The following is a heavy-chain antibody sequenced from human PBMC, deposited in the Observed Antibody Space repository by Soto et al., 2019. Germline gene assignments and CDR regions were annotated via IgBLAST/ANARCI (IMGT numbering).Heavy chain of an antibody. D-gene: IGHD3-9*01. J-gene: IGHJ6*02. V-gene: IGHV1-69*12. Sequence: QVQLVQSGAEVKKPGSSVKVSCKASGGTFSSYAISWVRQAPGQGLEWMGGIIPIFGTANYAQKFQGRVTITADESTSTAYMELSSLRSEDTAVYYCASEVRYFAIPGGYYYGMDVWGQGTTVTVSS. CDR3: ASEVRYFAIPGGYYYGMDV. CDR1: GGTFSSYA. CDR2: IIPIFGTA.